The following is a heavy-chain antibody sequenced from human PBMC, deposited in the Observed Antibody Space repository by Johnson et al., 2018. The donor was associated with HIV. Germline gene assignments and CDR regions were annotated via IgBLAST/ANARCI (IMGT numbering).Heavy chain of an antibody. CDR3: TTDQGGPFVTGTTLGAFDI. V-gene: IGHV3-11*01. CDR1: GFTFADYY. D-gene: IGHD1-20*01. Sequence: QVQLVESGGGLVKPGGSLRLSCAASGFTFADYYMNWMRQAPGKGLEWVSHISSSGSTIYYADSVKGRFTISRDNAKKSLYLQMNSLETEDTAVYYCTTDQGGPFVTGTTLGAFDIWGQGTMVTVSS. CDR2: ISSSGSTI. J-gene: IGHJ3*02.